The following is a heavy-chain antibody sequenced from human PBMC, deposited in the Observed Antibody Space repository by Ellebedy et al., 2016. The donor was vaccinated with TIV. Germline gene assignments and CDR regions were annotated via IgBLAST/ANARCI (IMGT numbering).Heavy chain of an antibody. CDR3: ARAHYDFWSGYYYGLGGSWFDP. D-gene: IGHD3-3*01. CDR1: GGTFSSYA. Sequence: SVKVSCXASGGTFSSYAISWVRQAPGQGLEWMGGIIPIFGTANYAQKFQGRVTITADESTSTAYMELSSLRSEDTAVYYCARAHYDFWSGYYYGLGGSWFDPWGQGTLVTVSS. V-gene: IGHV1-69*13. CDR2: IIPIFGTA. J-gene: IGHJ5*02.